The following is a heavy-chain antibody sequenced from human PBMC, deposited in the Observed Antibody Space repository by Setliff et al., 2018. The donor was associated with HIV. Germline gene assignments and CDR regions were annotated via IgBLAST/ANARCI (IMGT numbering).Heavy chain of an antibody. Sequence: PSETLSLTCTVSGDSISRRIYYWGWIRQPPGKGLEWIGNFYYSGSSHYNPSLKSRVTISVDTSKNHFSLKLISVSAADTAVYYCAKLLPAADMAREIDSWGQGTLVTVSS. V-gene: IGHV4-39*01. D-gene: IGHD2-2*01. CDR3: AKLLPAADMAREIDS. CDR2: FYYSGSS. CDR1: GDSISRRIYY. J-gene: IGHJ4*02.